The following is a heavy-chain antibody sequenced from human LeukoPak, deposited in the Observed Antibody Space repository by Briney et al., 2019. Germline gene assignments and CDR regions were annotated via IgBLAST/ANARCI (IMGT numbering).Heavy chain of an antibody. CDR3: ARDFLYSVVTPMAY. D-gene: IGHD4-23*01. Sequence: KPGGSLRLSCAASGLTFSTYGMNWVRQAPGKELEWVSSISSSGSYIHYADSLKGRFTISRDNAKNSLYLEMNSLRAEDTAVYYCARDFLYSVVTPMAYWGQGTLVTVSS. CDR2: ISSSGSYI. J-gene: IGHJ4*02. CDR1: GLTFSTYG. V-gene: IGHV3-21*01.